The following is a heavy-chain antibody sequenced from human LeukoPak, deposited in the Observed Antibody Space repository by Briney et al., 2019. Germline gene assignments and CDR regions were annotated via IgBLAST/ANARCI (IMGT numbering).Heavy chain of an antibody. Sequence: GGSLRLSCAASGFTVSSNYMSWLRQAPGKGLEWVSVVYAGGSTYYADSVKGRFTISRDSSKSTLYLQMNSLRVEDTAMYYCARSGSGWFDYWGQGTLVTVSS. CDR1: GFTVSSNY. J-gene: IGHJ4*02. CDR2: VYAGGST. D-gene: IGHD6-19*01. CDR3: ARSGSGWFDY. V-gene: IGHV3-53*01.